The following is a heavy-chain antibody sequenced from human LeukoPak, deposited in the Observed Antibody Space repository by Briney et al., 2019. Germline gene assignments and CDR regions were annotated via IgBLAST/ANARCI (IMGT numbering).Heavy chain of an antibody. CDR1: GGSISSSSYY. D-gene: IGHD6-13*01. CDR2: IYYSGRT. V-gene: IGHV4-39*01. J-gene: IGHJ4*02. Sequence: PSETLSLTCTVSGGSISSSSYYWGWIRQPPGKGLEWIGSIYYSGRTYYNPSLKSRVTISVDTSKNQFSLKLTSVPAADTAVYYCARRAYSRAAFDYWGQGTLVTVSS. CDR3: ARRAYSRAAFDY.